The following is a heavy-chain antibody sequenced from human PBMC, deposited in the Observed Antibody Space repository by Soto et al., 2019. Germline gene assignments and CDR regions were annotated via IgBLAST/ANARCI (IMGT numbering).Heavy chain of an antibody. CDR3: ARAGLGDGSDY. CDR1: GGSVSSGSYY. V-gene: IGHV4-61*01. Sequence: QVQLQESGPGLVKPSETLSLTCTVSGGSVSSGSYYWSWIRQPPGKGLEWIGYIYYSGSTKYNPSLKSRVTISVDTSKTQSSLKLSSVTAADTAVYYCARAGLGDGSDYWGQGTLVTVSS. CDR2: IYYSGST. D-gene: IGHD1-26*01. J-gene: IGHJ4*02.